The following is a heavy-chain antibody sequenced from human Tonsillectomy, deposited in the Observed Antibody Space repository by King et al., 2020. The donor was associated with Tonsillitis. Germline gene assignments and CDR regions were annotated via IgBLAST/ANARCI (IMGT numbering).Heavy chain of an antibody. CDR2: INPYSGDT. Sequence: QLVQSGAEVKKPGASVRVSCKASGYTFTSSGITWVRQAPGQGLEWMGWINPYSGDTKYAQKLQGSVTMTTDTSTSTAYMELRSLRSDDTAVYYCARARALLTAFFDDWFDPWGQGTLVTVSS. V-gene: IGHV1-18*01. D-gene: IGHD2-21*02. CDR1: GYTFTSSG. CDR3: ARARALLTAFFDDWFDP. J-gene: IGHJ5*02.